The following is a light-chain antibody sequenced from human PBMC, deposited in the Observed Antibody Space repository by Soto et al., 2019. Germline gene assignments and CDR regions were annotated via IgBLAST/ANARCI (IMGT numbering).Light chain of an antibody. CDR3: QHYNSYSEA. CDR2: KAS. V-gene: IGKV1-5*03. Sequence: DIQMTQSPSTLSASVGDSVPITCRASQTISSWLAWYQQKPGKAPKLLIYKASTVKSGVPSRFSGSGSGTEFTLTISSLQPDDFATYYCQHYNSYSEAFGQGTKVDIK. J-gene: IGKJ1*01. CDR1: QTISSW.